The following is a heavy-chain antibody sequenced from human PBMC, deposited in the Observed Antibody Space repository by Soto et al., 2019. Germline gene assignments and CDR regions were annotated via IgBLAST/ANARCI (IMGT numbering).Heavy chain of an antibody. CDR2: ISYDGSNK. J-gene: IGHJ6*02. V-gene: IGHV3-30*18. CDR3: AKDSPDYYDSSGENYYYYYGMDV. Sequence: QVQLVESGGGVVQPGRSLRLSCAASGFTFSSYGMHWVRQAPGKGLEWVAVISYDGSNKYYADSVKGRFTISRDNSKNTLYLQMNRLRAEDTAVYYCAKDSPDYYDSSGENYYYYYGMDVWGQGTTVTVSS. D-gene: IGHD3-22*01. CDR1: GFTFSSYG.